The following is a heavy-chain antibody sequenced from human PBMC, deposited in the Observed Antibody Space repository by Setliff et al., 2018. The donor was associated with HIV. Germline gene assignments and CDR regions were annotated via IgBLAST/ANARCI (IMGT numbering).Heavy chain of an antibody. V-gene: IGHV1-18*01. CDR1: GYTFSRYG. Sequence: GASVKVSCKASGYTFSRYGISWVRQAPGQGLEWMGWISPYNGNRNYAQKLQGRVTMTADTSTSTAYIEVRSLRFDDTAVCYCAREGVREPPSNTLYYGMDVWGQETTVTVSS. J-gene: IGHJ6*02. CDR3: AREGVREPPSNTLYYGMDV. D-gene: IGHD1-1*01. CDR2: ISPYNGNR.